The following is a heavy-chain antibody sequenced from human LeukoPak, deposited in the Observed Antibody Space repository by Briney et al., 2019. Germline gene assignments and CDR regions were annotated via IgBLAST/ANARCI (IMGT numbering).Heavy chain of an antibody. CDR1: GGSISSYY. Sequence: PSETLSLTCTVPGGSISSYYWSWIRQPAGKGLEWIERIYTSGSTNYNPSLKSRVTMSVDTSKNQFSLKLSSVTAADTAVYYCARESVAYCGGDCYPWGWFDPWGQGTLVTVSS. V-gene: IGHV4-4*07. D-gene: IGHD2-21*02. J-gene: IGHJ5*02. CDR3: ARESVAYCGGDCYPWGWFDP. CDR2: IYTSGST.